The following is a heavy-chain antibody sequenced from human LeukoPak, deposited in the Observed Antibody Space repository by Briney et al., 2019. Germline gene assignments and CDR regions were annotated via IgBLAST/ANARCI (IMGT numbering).Heavy chain of an antibody. CDR1: GGSLSSYY. Sequence: SETLSLTCTVSGGSLSSYYWSWIRQPPGKGLEWIGYIYSRGLTRGSTNYNPSLKSRVTISVDTSKNQFSLKLSSVTAADTAVYYCARDQEYSGSYYRYFDFWGQGGLVTVSS. V-gene: IGHV4-59*01. D-gene: IGHD1-26*01. J-gene: IGHJ4*02. CDR3: ARDQEYSGSYYRYFDF. CDR2: IYSRGLTRGST.